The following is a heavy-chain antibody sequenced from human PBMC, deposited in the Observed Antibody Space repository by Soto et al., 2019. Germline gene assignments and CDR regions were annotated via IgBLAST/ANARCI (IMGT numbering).Heavy chain of an antibody. CDR2: INSDGSST. J-gene: IGHJ4*02. CDR3: AAFSNGPV. CDR1: GFTFTSYW. D-gene: IGHD2-8*01. V-gene: IGHV3-74*01. Sequence: PGGSMRLSSAASGFTFTSYWMHWVRQAPGKGLVWVSRINSDGSSTIYADSVKGRFTISRDNAKNTLYLQMNSLRVEDTAVYYCAAFSNGPVWGQGTLVTVSS.